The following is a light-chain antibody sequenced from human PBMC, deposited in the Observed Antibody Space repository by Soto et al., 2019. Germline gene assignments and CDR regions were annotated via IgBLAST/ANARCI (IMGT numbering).Light chain of an antibody. CDR2: GAS. CDR3: QQYGSSPWT. V-gene: IGKV3-20*01. Sequence: EIVLTQTPGTLSFSPGERATLSCRASQSVSRGFLAWYQQKPGQAPRLLIYGASTRATGIPDRFSGSGSGTDFTLTISRLEPEDFAVYYCQQYGSSPWTFGQGTKVDIK. J-gene: IGKJ1*01. CDR1: QSVSRGF.